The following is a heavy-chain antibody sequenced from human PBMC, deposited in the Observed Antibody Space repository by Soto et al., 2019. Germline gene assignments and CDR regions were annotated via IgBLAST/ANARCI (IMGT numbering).Heavy chain of an antibody. CDR2: VFYSGRT. J-gene: IGHJ6*02. V-gene: IGHV4-39*01. CDR3: ARLYFGYDMDG. Sequence: QLQLQESGPGLVKPSETLSLTCTVSGGSISSSRHYWAWIRQPPGKGLEWIGIVFYSGRTYYNPSLMSRVTIAVDTSKTQFSLNVSSVIAADTALYYCARLYFGYDMDGWGQVTMVTVAS. CDR1: GGSISSSRHY. D-gene: IGHD3-9*01.